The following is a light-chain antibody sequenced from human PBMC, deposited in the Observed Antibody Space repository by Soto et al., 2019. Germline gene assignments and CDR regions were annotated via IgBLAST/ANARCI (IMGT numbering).Light chain of an antibody. CDR3: MSFTSSNTYV. CDR1: SSDVGAYNF. V-gene: IGLV2-14*03. Sequence: QSALTQPASVSGSPGQSITISCTGTSSDVGAYNFVSWYQHYPDKAPKVVIYDVANRPSGVSYRFSASKSDNTASLTISGLQAEDEADYCCMSFTSSNTYVFGTGTKVTVL. J-gene: IGLJ1*01. CDR2: DVA.